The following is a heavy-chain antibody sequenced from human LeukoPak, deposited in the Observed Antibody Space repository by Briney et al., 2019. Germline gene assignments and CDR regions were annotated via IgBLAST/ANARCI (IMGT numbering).Heavy chain of an antibody. CDR3: ARAGRAVADFDP. V-gene: IGHV1-46*01. Sequence: ASVKVSCKASGYTFTSYYMHWVRQAPGQGLEWMGIINPSGGSTSYAQKFQGRVTMTRDTSTSTVYMELSSPRSEDTAVYYCARAGRAVADFDPWGQGTLVTVSS. J-gene: IGHJ5*02. CDR2: INPSGGST. D-gene: IGHD6-19*01. CDR1: GYTFTSYY.